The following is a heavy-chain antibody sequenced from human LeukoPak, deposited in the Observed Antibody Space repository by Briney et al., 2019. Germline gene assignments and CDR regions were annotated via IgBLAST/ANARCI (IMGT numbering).Heavy chain of an antibody. CDR2: ISYDGSNK. J-gene: IGHJ4*02. CDR3: ANSFGYSYGSGSYY. V-gene: IGHV3-30*18. Sequence: GGSLGLSCAASGFTFSSYGMHWVRQAPGKGLEWVAVISYDGSNKYYADSVKGRFTIPRDNSKNTLYLQMNSLRAEDTAVYYCANSFGYSYGSGSYYWGQGTLVTVSS. CDR1: GFTFSSYG. D-gene: IGHD3-10*01.